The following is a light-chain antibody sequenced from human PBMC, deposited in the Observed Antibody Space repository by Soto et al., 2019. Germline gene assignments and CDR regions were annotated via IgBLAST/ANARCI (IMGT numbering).Light chain of an antibody. Sequence: EIVLTQSPATLSLSPGERATLSCRASQSVSSYLAWYQQKPGQAPRLLIYDASNRATGIPARFSGSGSGTDFTLTISSLEPEDFAVYYCQQRSNWPPINFGQGTRRRL. CDR3: QQRSNWPPIN. J-gene: IGKJ5*01. V-gene: IGKV3-11*01. CDR1: QSVSSY. CDR2: DAS.